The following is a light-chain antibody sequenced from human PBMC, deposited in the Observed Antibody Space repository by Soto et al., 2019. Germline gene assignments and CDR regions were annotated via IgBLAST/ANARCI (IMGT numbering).Light chain of an antibody. CDR3: NSYSSSSTHV. CDR2: DVS. Sequence: QSALTQPASVSGSPGQSITISCTGTSSDVGGYNYVSWYQQHPGKAPKLIISDVSNRPSGVSNRFSGSKSGNTASLTISGLQAEDEADYYCNSYSSSSTHVFGTGNKVTVL. J-gene: IGLJ1*01. CDR1: SSDVGGYNY. V-gene: IGLV2-14*03.